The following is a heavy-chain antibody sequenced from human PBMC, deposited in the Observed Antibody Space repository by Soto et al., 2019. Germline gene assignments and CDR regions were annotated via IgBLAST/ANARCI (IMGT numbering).Heavy chain of an antibody. J-gene: IGHJ6*03. D-gene: IGHD3-3*01. CDR2: IYYSGST. CDR3: ARAIIYFVFWIGYIADRYYKAF. Sequence: SETLSLTCTVSGGSISSYYWSWIRQPPGKGLEWIGYIYYSGSTNYNPSLKSRVIISVDTSKNQFSLKLSSVTAADTAVYYCARAIIYFVFWIGYIADRYYKAFWAKGTSVTVS. CDR1: GGSISSYY. V-gene: IGHV4-59*01.